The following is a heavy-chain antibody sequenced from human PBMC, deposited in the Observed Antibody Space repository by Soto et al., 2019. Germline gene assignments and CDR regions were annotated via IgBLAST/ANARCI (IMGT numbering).Heavy chain of an antibody. CDR3: ARLPRSWGITGTTKIDYYYYGMDV. V-gene: IGHV1-18*01. CDR1: GYTFTSYG. D-gene: IGHD1-20*01. Sequence: ASLKVSCKGSGYTFTSYGISWVRQAPGQGLEWMGWISAYNGNTNYAQKLQGRVTMTTDTSTSTAYMEPRSLRSDDTAVYYCARLPRSWGITGTTKIDYYYYGMDVWGQGTTVTVSS. J-gene: IGHJ6*02. CDR2: ISAYNGNT.